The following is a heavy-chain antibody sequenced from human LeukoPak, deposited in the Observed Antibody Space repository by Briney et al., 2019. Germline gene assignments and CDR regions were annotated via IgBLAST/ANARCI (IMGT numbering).Heavy chain of an antibody. Sequence: GGSLRLSCAASGFTFSSYAMSWVRQAPGKGLEWVSAISGSGGSKYYADFVKGRFTISRDNSKNTLYLQMNSLRAEDTAVYYCAKRVPLVATIGYYFDYWGQGTLVTVSS. J-gene: IGHJ4*02. CDR3: AKRVPLVATIGYYFDY. D-gene: IGHD5-12*01. V-gene: IGHV3-23*01. CDR1: GFTFSSYA. CDR2: ISGSGGSK.